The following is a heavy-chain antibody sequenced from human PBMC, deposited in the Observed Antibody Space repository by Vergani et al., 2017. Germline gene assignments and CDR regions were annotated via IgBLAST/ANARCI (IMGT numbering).Heavy chain of an antibody. Sequence: EVQLLQSGSEVKKPGATVKISCKVSGYTFTDYYIHWVQQAPGNGLEWMGLVALEDGETIYAEKFQGSVTIIADTSTDTAYMELSSLTSDDTAVYYCATESPQQSGGRGVDPWGQGTLVTVSS. CDR2: VALEDGET. D-gene: IGHD6-13*01. V-gene: IGHV1-69-2*01. CDR1: GYTFTDYY. CDR3: ATESPQQSGGRGVDP. J-gene: IGHJ5*02.